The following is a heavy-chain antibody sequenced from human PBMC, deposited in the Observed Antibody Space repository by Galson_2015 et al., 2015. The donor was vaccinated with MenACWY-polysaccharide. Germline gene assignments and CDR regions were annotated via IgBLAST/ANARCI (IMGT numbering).Heavy chain of an antibody. CDR2: ITPTGDPK. Sequence: SLRLSCAASGFSFSSYSMTWVRQAPGRGLEWLSYITPTGDPKMYADSVKGRFTISRDNAKNSLYLQMNNLRADDTAVYYCASRGVVPPYSLDYWSQGTLVSVSS. D-gene: IGHD2-15*01. CDR3: ASRGVVPPYSLDY. J-gene: IGHJ4*02. V-gene: IGHV3-48*01. CDR1: GFSFSSYS.